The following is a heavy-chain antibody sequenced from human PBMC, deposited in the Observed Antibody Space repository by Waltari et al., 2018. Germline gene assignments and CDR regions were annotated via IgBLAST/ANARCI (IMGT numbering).Heavy chain of an antibody. CDR3: ARDRDYYDSSGRARFDY. J-gene: IGHJ4*02. D-gene: IGHD3-22*01. Sequence: QVQLQESGPGLVKPSGTLSLTCAVSGGSISSSNWWSWVSQPPGKGLEWIGEIYHSGSTNYNPSLKSRVTISVDKSKNQFSLKLSSVTAADTAVYYCARDRDYYDSSGRARFDYWGQGTLVTVSS. V-gene: IGHV4-4*02. CDR2: IYHSGST. CDR1: GGSISSSNW.